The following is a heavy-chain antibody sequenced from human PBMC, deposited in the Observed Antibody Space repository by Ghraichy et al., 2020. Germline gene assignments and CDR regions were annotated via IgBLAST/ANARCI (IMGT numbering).Heavy chain of an antibody. V-gene: IGHV3-7*04. CDR1: GFTFSSYW. CDR2: IKQDGSEK. D-gene: IGHD6-13*01. J-gene: IGHJ6*02. CDR3: ARGAAAAPDYYYYGMDV. Sequence: GASLRLSCAASGFTFSSYWMNWVRQAPGKGLEWVANIKQDGSEKYYVDSVKGRFTISRDNAKNSLYLQMNSLRAEDTAVYYCARGAAAAPDYYYYGMDVWGQGTTVTVSS.